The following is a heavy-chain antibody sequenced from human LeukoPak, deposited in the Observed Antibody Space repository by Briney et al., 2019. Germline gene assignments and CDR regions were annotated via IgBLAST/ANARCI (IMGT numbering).Heavy chain of an antibody. Sequence: SGGSLRLSCTASGFTFGDYAMSWFRQAPGKGLECVGFIRSKAYGGTTEYAAPVKGRFTISRDDSKSIAYLQMNGLKTDDIAVYYCTGLKGTGWPIDYWGQGTLVTVSS. V-gene: IGHV3-49*03. CDR1: GFTFGDYA. CDR3: TGLKGTGWPIDY. J-gene: IGHJ4*02. D-gene: IGHD6-19*01. CDR2: IRSKAYGGTT.